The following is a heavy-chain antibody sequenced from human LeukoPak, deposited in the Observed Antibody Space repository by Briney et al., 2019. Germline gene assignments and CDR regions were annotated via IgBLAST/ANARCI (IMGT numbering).Heavy chain of an antibody. V-gene: IGHV4-59*01. CDR1: GGSISSYY. D-gene: IGHD5-18*01. J-gene: IGHJ4*02. Sequence: KPSETLSLTCTVSGGSISSYYWSWIRQPPGKGLEWIGYIYYSGSTNYNPSLKSRVTISVDTSKNQFSLKLSSVTAADTAVYYCARTETAMVSWGFDYWGQGTLVTVSS. CDR3: ARTETAMVSWGFDY. CDR2: IYYSGST.